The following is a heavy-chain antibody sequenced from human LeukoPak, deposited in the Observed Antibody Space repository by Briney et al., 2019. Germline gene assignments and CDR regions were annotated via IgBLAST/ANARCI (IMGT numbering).Heavy chain of an antibody. J-gene: IGHJ4*02. CDR3: ARDSPPQYASSSAGFDY. Sequence: SETLSLTSTVSGDSIRNYYWSWIRQPPGKGLEWIGYIYYRGNTNYNPSLKSRVIISIDTSKNQFSLKLTSVTAADTAVYFCARDSPPQYASSSAGFDYWGPGTLVTVSS. D-gene: IGHD6-6*01. V-gene: IGHV4-59*01. CDR1: GDSIRNYY. CDR2: IYYRGNT.